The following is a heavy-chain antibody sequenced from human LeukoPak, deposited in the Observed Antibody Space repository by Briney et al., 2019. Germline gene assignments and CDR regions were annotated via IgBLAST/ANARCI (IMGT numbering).Heavy chain of an antibody. J-gene: IGHJ4*02. CDR2: ISSDGYRT. CDR1: EFPFSTYD. D-gene: IGHD3-10*01. CDR3: AKGLGTGSVLARPLHY. V-gene: IGHV3-30*18. Sequence: SGGSLRLSCAASEFPFSTYDMHWVRQAPDKGLQWVAVISSDGYRTDYPDSVRGRFTISRDNFKNTVDLQMISVTAEDTAMYFCAKGLGTGSVLARPLHYWGQGTLVTVSS.